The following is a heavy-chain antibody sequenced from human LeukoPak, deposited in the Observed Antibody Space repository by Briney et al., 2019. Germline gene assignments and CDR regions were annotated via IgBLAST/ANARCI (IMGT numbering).Heavy chain of an antibody. CDR2: IYTSGST. CDR1: GGSISSGSYY. V-gene: IGHV4-61*02. Sequence: SETLSLTCTVSGGSISSGSYYWSWIRQPAGKGLEWIGRIYTSGSTNYNPSLKSRVTISVDTSKNQFSLKLNSVTAADTAIYYCARGNMWDYRRYYYYMDVWGKGTTVTVSS. D-gene: IGHD4-11*01. J-gene: IGHJ6*03. CDR3: ARGNMWDYRRYYYYMDV.